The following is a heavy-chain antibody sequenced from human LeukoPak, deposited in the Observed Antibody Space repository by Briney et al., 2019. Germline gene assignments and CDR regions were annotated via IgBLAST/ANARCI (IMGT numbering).Heavy chain of an antibody. CDR2: MYYSGST. CDR1: GGSISGSSYN. D-gene: IGHD2-15*01. J-gene: IGHJ4*02. V-gene: IGHV4-39*01. Sequence: SETLSLTCTVSGGSISGSSYNWGWIRQPPGKGLEWIGNMYYSGSTYYNPSLKSRVTMSVDTSKNQFSLNLSSVTAADTAVYYCARNYIVVVVAAIKRPTYFDYWGQGTLVTVSS. CDR3: ARNYIVVVVAAIKRPTYFDY.